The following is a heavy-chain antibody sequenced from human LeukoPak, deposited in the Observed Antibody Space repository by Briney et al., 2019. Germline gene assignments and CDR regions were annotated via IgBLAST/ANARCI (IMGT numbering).Heavy chain of an antibody. V-gene: IGHV4-59*01. CDR2: IYYSGST. CDR3: ARDPHFDY. CDR1: GGSINSYY. J-gene: IGHJ4*02. Sequence: SETLSLTCTVSGGSINSYYWSWIRQPPGKGLEWIGYIYYSGSTKYNPSLKSRVTISVDTSKNQFSLKLSSVTAADTAVYYCARDPHFDYWGQGTLVTVSS.